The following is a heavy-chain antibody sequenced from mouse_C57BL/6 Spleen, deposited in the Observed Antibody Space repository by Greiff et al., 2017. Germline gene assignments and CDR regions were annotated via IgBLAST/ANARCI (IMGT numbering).Heavy chain of an antibody. CDR2: IHPNSGST. CDR1: GYTFTSYW. CDR3: ARVGEEARGTLLRRGAMDY. V-gene: IGHV1-64*01. Sequence: QVQLQQPGAELVKPGASVKLSCKASGYTFTSYWMHWVKQRPGQGLEWIGMIHPNSGSTNYNEKFKSKATLTVDKSSSTAYMQLSSLTSEDSAVYYCARVGEEARGTLLRRGAMDYWGQGTSVTVSS. D-gene: IGHD1-2*01. J-gene: IGHJ4*01.